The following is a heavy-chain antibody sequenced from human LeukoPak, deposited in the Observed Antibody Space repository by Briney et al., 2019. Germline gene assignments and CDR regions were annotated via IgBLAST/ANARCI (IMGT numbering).Heavy chain of an antibody. Sequence: GGSLRLSCTASGFTFGDYAMSWVRQAPGKGLEWVGFIRSITYGGTTEYAASVRGRFTVSRDDSKSIAYLQMNSLKTEDTAVYYCTRVPRQHYYYYYMDVWGKGTTVTISS. J-gene: IGHJ6*03. CDR2: IRSITYGGTT. V-gene: IGHV3-49*04. D-gene: IGHD5-18*01. CDR3: TRVPRQHYYYYYMDV. CDR1: GFTFGDYA.